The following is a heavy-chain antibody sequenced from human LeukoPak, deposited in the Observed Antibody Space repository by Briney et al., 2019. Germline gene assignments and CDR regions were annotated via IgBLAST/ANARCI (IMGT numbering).Heavy chain of an antibody. D-gene: IGHD2-15*01. CDR1: GGTFSSYA. J-gene: IGHJ5*02. V-gene: IGHV1-69*13. CDR2: IIPIFGTA. Sequence: SVKVSCKASGGTFSSYAISWVRQAPGQGLEWMGGIIPIFGTANYAQKFQGGVTITADESTSTAYMELSSLRSEDTAVYYCARGPVVVAAPQPWFDPWGQGTLVTVSS. CDR3: ARGPVVVAAPQPWFDP.